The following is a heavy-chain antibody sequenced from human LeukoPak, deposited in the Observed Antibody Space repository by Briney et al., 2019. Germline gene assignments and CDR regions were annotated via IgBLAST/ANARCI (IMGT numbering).Heavy chain of an antibody. D-gene: IGHD2-15*01. CDR2: ISHSGGTT. V-gene: IGHV3-23*01. CDR3: AKSQLPYCSGGSCFDAFDI. CDR1: GFTVSSNS. Sequence: GGSLRLSCTVSGFTVSSNSMSWVRQAPGKGLEWVSAISHSGGTTYYADSMKGRFTISRENSKNTLYLHMNSLRAEDTAVFYCAKSQLPYCSGGSCFDAFDIWGQGTMVTVSS. J-gene: IGHJ3*02.